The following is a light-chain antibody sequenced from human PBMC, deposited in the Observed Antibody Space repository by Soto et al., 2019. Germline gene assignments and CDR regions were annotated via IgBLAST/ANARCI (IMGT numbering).Light chain of an antibody. CDR2: DAS. J-gene: IGKJ1*01. CDR3: QQFNSFPWT. V-gene: IGKV1-5*01. CDR1: QTIHSF. Sequence: DIQVTQSPPTLSSSVGDRVTITCRASQTIHSFLAWYHQKAGQAPKLLIYDASNLESGVPSRFSGSGSGTEFPLTVSSLQPDDFATFYCQQFNSFPWTFGQGTKVDI.